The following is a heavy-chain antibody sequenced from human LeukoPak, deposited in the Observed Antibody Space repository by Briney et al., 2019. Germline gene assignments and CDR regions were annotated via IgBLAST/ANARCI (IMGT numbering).Heavy chain of an antibody. J-gene: IGHJ1*01. CDR2: INPNSGAT. CDR3: ARGSQTRPSGSMQREYWNY. Sequence: ASVKVSCKDSGYTFTGYYMHWVRQAPGQGLEWMGWINPNSGATNYAQKFRAWVTKTRDTSISTAFMELSRLRSDDTAVYYCARGSQTRPSGSMQREYWNYWGQGTLVTVSS. D-gene: IGHD1-26*01. V-gene: IGHV1-2*04. CDR1: GYTFTGYY.